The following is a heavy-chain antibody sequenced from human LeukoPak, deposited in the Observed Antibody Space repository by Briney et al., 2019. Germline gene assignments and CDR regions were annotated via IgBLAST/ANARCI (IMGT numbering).Heavy chain of an antibody. V-gene: IGHV4-59*01. CDR2: IYYSGST. D-gene: IGHD6-19*01. CDR3: AREYSSGGFDY. Sequence: SETLSLTCTVSGGSISSYYWSWIRQPPVKGLEWIGYIYYSGSTNYNPSLKSRVTISVDTSKNQFSLKLSSVTAADTAVYYCAREYSSGGFDYWGQGTLVTVSS. J-gene: IGHJ4*02. CDR1: GGSISSYY.